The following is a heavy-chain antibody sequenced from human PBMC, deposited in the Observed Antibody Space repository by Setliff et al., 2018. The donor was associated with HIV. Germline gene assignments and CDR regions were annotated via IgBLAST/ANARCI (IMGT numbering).Heavy chain of an antibody. J-gene: IGHJ6*03. CDR3: ASHSGDYYYYYYMDV. D-gene: IGHD4-17*01. Sequence: PSETLSLTCAVYGVSFNDYYWSWICQHPGKGLEWIGYIYYSGSTYYNPSLKSRVTISVDTSKNQFSLKLSSVTAADTAVYYCASHSGDYYYYYYMDVWGKGTTVTVSS. V-gene: IGHV4-31*11. CDR2: IYYSGST. CDR1: GVSFNDYY.